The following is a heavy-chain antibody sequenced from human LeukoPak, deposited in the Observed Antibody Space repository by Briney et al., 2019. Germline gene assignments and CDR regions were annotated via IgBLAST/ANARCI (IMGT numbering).Heavy chain of an antibody. CDR1: GFTVSNNY. CDR3: ARGGATGAFDI. CDR2: IYSGGSI. J-gene: IGHJ3*02. Sequence: PGGSLRLSCAASGFTVSNNYMSWVRQAPGKGLEWVSVIYSGGSIYYADSVKGRFTISRDNAKNSLYLQMNSLRAEDTAVYYCARGGATGAFDIWGQGTMVTVSS. V-gene: IGHV3-53*01.